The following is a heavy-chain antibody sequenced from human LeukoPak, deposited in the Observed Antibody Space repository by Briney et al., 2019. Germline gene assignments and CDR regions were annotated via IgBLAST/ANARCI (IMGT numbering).Heavy chain of an antibody. CDR2: IHYDGSNK. CDR3: AKEFSSYYYYYMDV. D-gene: IGHD3-3*02. V-gene: IGHV3-30*02. J-gene: IGHJ6*03. Sequence: GGSLRLSCAASGFIFSSYGMHWVRQAPGKGLEWVTFIHYDGSNKYYADSVRGRFTISRDNSKSMLYLQMNSLRAEDTAVYYCAKEFSSYYYYYMDVWGKGTTVTVSS. CDR1: GFIFSSYG.